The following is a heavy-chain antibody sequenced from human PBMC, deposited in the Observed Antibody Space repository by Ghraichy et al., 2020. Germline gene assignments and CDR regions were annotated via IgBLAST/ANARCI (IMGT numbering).Heavy chain of an antibody. Sequence: SETLSLTCTVSGGSISSSSYYWGWIRQPPGKGLEWIGSIYYSGSTYYNPSLKSRVTISVDTSKNQFSLKLSSVTAADTAVYYCASGDCSSTSCYPNGMDVWGQGTTVTVSS. V-gene: IGHV4-39*07. CDR1: GGSISSSSYY. CDR2: IYYSGST. CDR3: ASGDCSSTSCYPNGMDV. D-gene: IGHD2-2*01. J-gene: IGHJ6*02.